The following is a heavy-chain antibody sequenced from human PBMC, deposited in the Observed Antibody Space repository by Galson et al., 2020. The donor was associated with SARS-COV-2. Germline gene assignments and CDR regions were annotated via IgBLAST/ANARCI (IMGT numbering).Heavy chain of an antibody. CDR2: IYYSGST. V-gene: IGHV4-59*11. Sequence: SETLSLTCTVSGGSISSHYWSWIRQPPGKGLEWIAYIYYSGSTNYNPSLKSRVTISVDTSKNQFSLKLSSVTAADTAVYYCARGNLYCSCGTCYSDYYYYMDVWGKGTTVTVA. J-gene: IGHJ6*03. CDR3: ARGNLYCSCGTCYSDYYYYMDV. CDR1: GGSISSHY. D-gene: IGHD2-15*01.